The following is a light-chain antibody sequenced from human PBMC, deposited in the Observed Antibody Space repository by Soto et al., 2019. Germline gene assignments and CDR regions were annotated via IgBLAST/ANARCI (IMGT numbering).Light chain of an antibody. V-gene: IGKV2-28*01. CDR1: QSLLHSNGYTY. CDR3: MQALQTPWT. Sequence: DIVMTQSPLSLPVTPGEPASISCRSSQSLLHSNGYTYLDWYLQKPGQSPQLLIYLGSNRASGVPDRFSGSGSGTDFTLKISRVEAEDVGIYCCMQALQTPWTFGQGTKVDIK. J-gene: IGKJ1*01. CDR2: LGS.